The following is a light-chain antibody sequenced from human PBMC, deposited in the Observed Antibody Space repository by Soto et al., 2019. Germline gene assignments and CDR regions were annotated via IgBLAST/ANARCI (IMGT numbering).Light chain of an antibody. J-gene: IGKJ5*01. CDR2: GAS. Sequence: EIVLTQSPGTLSLSPGERATLSCRARQSVRSTYLAWYQQKPGQAPRLLIHGASSRATGIPDRFSGSGSGTDFTLTISRLEPEDFAVYYCQQYGSSLSITFVHGTRLEIK. CDR3: QQYGSSLSIT. CDR1: QSVRSTY. V-gene: IGKV3-20*01.